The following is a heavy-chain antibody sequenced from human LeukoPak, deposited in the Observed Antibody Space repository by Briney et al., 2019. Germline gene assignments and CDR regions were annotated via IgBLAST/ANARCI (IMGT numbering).Heavy chain of an antibody. CDR1: GFTFSSYG. CDR2: ISYDGSNK. CDR3: AKPLVYIRSWFWDY. D-gene: IGHD6-13*01. Sequence: PGESLRLSCAASGFTFSSYGMHWVRQAPGRGLEWVAVISYDGSNKYYADSVKGRFTISRDNSKNTLFLQMNSLRTEDTAVYYCAKPLVYIRSWFWDYWGQGTLVTVSS. J-gene: IGHJ4*02. V-gene: IGHV3-30*19.